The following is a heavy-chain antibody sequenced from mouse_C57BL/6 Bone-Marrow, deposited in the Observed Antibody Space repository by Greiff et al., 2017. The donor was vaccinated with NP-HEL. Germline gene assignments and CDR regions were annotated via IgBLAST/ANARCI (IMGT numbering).Heavy chain of an antibody. J-gene: IGHJ3*01. CDR3: AIPYYYGSLPWFAD. CDR2: IHPSDSDT. Sequence: QVQLQQPGAELVKPGASVKVSCKASGYPFTSYWMHWVKQRPGQGLEWLGRIHPSDSDTNYNQKFKGKATLTVDKSSRTAYMKLSSLTSEDSAVYYCAIPYYYGSLPWFADWGQGTLVTVSA. CDR1: GYPFTSYW. D-gene: IGHD1-1*01. V-gene: IGHV1-74*01.